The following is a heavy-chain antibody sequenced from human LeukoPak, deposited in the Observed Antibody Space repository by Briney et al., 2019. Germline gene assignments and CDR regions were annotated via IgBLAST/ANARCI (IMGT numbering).Heavy chain of an antibody. Sequence: GGSLRLSCAASGFTFSSYSMNWVRQAPGKGLEWVSSISSSSSYIYYADSVKGRFTISRDNAKNSLYLQMNSLRAEDTAVYYCAKHDSSGLWYVWGKGTTVTVSS. D-gene: IGHD6-19*01. J-gene: IGHJ6*04. CDR3: AKHDSSGLWYV. CDR2: ISSSSSYI. CDR1: GFTFSSYS. V-gene: IGHV3-21*01.